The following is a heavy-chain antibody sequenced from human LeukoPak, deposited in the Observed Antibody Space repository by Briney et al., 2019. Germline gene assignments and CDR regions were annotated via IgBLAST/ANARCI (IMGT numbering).Heavy chain of an antibody. Sequence: PGGSLRLSCAASGFTFSSYWMTWVRQAPGKGLEWVANIKQAGTEKYYVDSVKGRFTISRDNAKNSLFLQMNSLRAEDTAVYYCARDSGTYAKYFDYWGQGTLVTVSS. D-gene: IGHD1-26*01. CDR2: IKQAGTEK. V-gene: IGHV3-7*01. CDR3: ARDSGTYAKYFDY. CDR1: GFTFSSYW. J-gene: IGHJ4*02.